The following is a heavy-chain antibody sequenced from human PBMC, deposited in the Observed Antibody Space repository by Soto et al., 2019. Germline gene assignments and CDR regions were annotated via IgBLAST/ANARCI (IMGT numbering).Heavy chain of an antibody. CDR2: IYYSGNT. CDR1: GDSISSGDYY. D-gene: IGHD3-10*01. CDR3: ASSSFLRSGDLFHGLDV. V-gene: IGHV4-30-4*01. Sequence: SETLSLTCTVSGDSISSGDYYWSWIRQPPGKGLEWIGCIYYSGNTYYNPSLKRRFSISVDTSKNQFSLQLSSVTAEDTALYFCASSSFLRSGDLFHGLDVWGQGTT. J-gene: IGHJ6*02.